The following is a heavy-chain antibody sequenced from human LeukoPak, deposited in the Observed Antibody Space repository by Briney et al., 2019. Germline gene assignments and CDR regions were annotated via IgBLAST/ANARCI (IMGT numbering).Heavy chain of an antibody. D-gene: IGHD4-17*01. V-gene: IGHV4-59*11. CDR1: DDSFSSHY. Sequence: SETLSLTCAVSDDSFSSHYWTWIRQPPGKGLEWIGYISYIGSTNYNPSLKSRVTISIDTSRTQFSLRLSSVTAADTAVYYCARDLVTVTKGFDIWGQGTMVSVSS. CDR3: ARDLVTVTKGFDI. CDR2: ISYIGST. J-gene: IGHJ3*02.